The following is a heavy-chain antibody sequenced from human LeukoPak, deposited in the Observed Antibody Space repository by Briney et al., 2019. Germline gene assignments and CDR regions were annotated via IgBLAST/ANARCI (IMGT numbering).Heavy chain of an antibody. CDR1: GATFSSNT. CDR2: IIPILGIA. J-gene: IGHJ5*02. CDR3: VSNGIASSTLPFDP. D-gene: IGHD6-13*01. Sequence: GASVKLSCNATGATFSSNTNNWVRQAPGQGLEWMGRIIPILGIATYAQTFLGSVTITAEKSTRTAYMELLSLRSEDTHVYYLVSNGIASSTLPFDPWGQGTLVTVSS. V-gene: IGHV1-69*02.